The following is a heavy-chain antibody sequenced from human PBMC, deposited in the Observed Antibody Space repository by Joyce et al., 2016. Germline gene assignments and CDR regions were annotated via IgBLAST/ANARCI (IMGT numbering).Heavy chain of an antibody. J-gene: IGHJ1*01. Sequence: QVQLQEWGAGLLKPSENLSLTCAVYGGSLSGYYWSWIREAPGMGLEWIGEVNDRGRTDYKPSLKSRATTSMDTSKNQFSLRLTTVTAADTAVYFCARARRGIILARGEMGEYLQHWGRGNVVIVSS. D-gene: IGHD3-10*01. CDR1: GGSLSGYY. V-gene: IGHV4-34*01. CDR3: ARARRGIILARGEMGEYLQH. CDR2: VNDRGRT.